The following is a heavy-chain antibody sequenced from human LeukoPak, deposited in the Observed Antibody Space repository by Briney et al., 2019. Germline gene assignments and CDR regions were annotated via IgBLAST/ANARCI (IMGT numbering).Heavy chain of an antibody. CDR2: INPNSVAA. CDR3: ARAQYLTAPAGTFANS. Sequence: ASVKVSCKASGYTFTDYFLHWVRRAPGQEFELMGWINPNSVAAHYTQSFQGRVTMTRDTSLSTAYLQLNSLTSDDAAMYYCARAQYLTAPAGTFANSWGQGTLVTVSS. V-gene: IGHV1-2*02. CDR1: GYTFTDYF. D-gene: IGHD6-13*01. J-gene: IGHJ4*02.